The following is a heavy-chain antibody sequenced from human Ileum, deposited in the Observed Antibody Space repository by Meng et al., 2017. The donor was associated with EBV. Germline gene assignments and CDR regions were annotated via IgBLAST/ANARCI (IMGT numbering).Heavy chain of an antibody. D-gene: IGHD1-26*01. CDR3: ARAGNGGSYYFTY. CDR2: ISAYNGNT. V-gene: IGHV1-18*01. CDR1: GDTFSTYE. Sequence: QIQLVQSGAEVKKPCDSDKASCKAGGDTFSTYEISCVRQAPGQGLEWMGWISAYNGNTNYAQNRQGRVNMTTDTSTGTAYMEVRNLRSDDTAVYYCARAGNGGSYYFTYWGQGTLVTVSS. J-gene: IGHJ4*02.